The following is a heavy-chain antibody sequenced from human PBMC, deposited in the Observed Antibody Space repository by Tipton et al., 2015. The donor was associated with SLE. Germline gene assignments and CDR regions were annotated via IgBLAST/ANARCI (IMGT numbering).Heavy chain of an antibody. D-gene: IGHD1-26*01. CDR1: GYTFTSND. CDR3: TRGRETRDAFDI. V-gene: IGHV1-8*01. Sequence: QLMQSGAEVKKPGASVRVSCKASGYTFTSNDINWVRQAAGQGLEWMGWMNPNSDNTGYAQKFQGRVTMTTNNSINTAYMDLSSLRSEDTALYYCTRGRETRDAFDIWGQGTMVTVSS. J-gene: IGHJ3*02. CDR2: MNPNSDNT.